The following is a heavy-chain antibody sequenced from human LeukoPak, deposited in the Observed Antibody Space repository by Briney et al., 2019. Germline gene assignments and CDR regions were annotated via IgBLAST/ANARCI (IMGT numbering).Heavy chain of an antibody. Sequence: ASVKVSCKTSGYTFTGYYIHWVRQAPGQGLEWMGWINPNSGGTNYAQKFQGGVSVTRDTSISTVYMELSSLRSEDTAVYYCATAPPGYSIGAYDFDYWGQGTLVTVSS. CDR2: INPNSGGT. CDR1: GYTFTGYY. CDR3: ATAPPGYSIGAYDFDY. J-gene: IGHJ4*02. D-gene: IGHD4-11*01. V-gene: IGHV1-2*02.